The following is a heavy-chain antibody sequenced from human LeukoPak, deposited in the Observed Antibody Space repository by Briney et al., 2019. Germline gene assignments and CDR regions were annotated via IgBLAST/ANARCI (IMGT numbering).Heavy chain of an antibody. Sequence: SETQSLTCTVSGGSISSYYWSWIRQPPGKGLEWIGYIYYSGSTNYNPSLKSRVTISVDTSKNQFSLKLSSVTAADTAVYYCARFTYSSPPWNWFDPWGQGTLVTVSS. J-gene: IGHJ5*02. V-gene: IGHV4-59*01. CDR3: ARFTYSSPPWNWFDP. CDR1: GGSISSYY. D-gene: IGHD6-13*01. CDR2: IYYSGST.